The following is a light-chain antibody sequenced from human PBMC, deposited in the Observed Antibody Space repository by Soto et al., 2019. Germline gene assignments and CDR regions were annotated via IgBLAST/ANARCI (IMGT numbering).Light chain of an antibody. J-gene: IGLJ1*01. CDR2: GNI. CDR1: SSNIGAGYD. CDR3: QSYDTSLSGSRV. V-gene: IGLV1-40*01. Sequence: QAVVTQPPSLSGAPGQRVTISCSGSSSNIGAGYDVHWYQHFPGTAPKLLIYGNINRPSGVPDRFSGYKSGTSASLAITGLQAEDEADYYCQSYDTSLSGSRVFGTGTKLTVL.